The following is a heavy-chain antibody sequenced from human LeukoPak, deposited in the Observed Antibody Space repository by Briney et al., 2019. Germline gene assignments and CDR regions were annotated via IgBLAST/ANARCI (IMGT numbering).Heavy chain of an antibody. Sequence: SQTLSLTCAISGDSVSSNSAAWNWVRQSPSRGLEWLGRTYYRSKWYSDYAESVKTRITINPDTSKNQFSLQMNSVAPEDTAVYYCARDFGSITPFEYWGQGTLVTVSS. CDR2: TYYRSKWYS. CDR3: ARDFGSITPFEY. CDR1: GDSVSSNSAA. D-gene: IGHD4-23*01. V-gene: IGHV6-1*01. J-gene: IGHJ4*02.